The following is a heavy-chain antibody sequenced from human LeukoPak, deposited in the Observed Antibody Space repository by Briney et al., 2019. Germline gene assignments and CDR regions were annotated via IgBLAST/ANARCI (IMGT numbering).Heavy chain of an antibody. V-gene: IGHV4-39*01. D-gene: IGHD5-18*01. CDR3: AIAEDSGYSYGYVHY. J-gene: IGHJ4*02. CDR2: IYYSGST. CDR1: GYSISSSRYY. Sequence: SETLSLTCTVSGYSISSSRYYWGWIRQPPGKGLEWIGSIYYSGSTYYNPSLKSRVTISVDTSKNQFSLKLSSVTAADTAVYYCAIAEDSGYSYGYVHYWGQGTLVTVSS.